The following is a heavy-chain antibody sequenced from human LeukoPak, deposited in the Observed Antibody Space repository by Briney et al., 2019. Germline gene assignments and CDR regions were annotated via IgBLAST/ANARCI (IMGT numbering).Heavy chain of an antibody. J-gene: IGHJ5*02. CDR2: ISGSGGST. D-gene: IGHD3-9*01. CDR1: GFTFSTYT. V-gene: IGHV3-23*01. CDR3: AKEAYYDILTGYVNWFDP. Sequence: GGSLRLSCAASGFTFSTYTMSWVRQAPGKGLEWVSAISGSGGSTYYADSVKGGFTISRDNSKNTLYLQMNSLRAEDTAVYYCAKEAYYDILTGYVNWFDPWGQGTLVTVSS.